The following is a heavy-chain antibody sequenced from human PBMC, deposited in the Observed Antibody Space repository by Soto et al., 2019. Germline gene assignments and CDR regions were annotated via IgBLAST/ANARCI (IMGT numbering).Heavy chain of an antibody. J-gene: IGHJ4*02. CDR2: SSATGAGT. D-gene: IGHD1-7*01. Sequence: PGGSLRLSCAASGFTFSSYGMTWVRQAPGKGLEWVSFSSATGAGTYYADSVKGRFTISRDNSKNTLYLQTTSLRADDTAVYYCAKDRRAGGNYGFYSDFWGQGALVTVSS. V-gene: IGHV3-23*01. CDR3: AKDRRAGGNYGFYSDF. CDR1: GFTFSSYG.